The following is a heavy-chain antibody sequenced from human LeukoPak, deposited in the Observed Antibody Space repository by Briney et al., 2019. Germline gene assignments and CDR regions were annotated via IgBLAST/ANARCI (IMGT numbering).Heavy chain of an antibody. CDR3: ARGGYSGYDYLWY. D-gene: IGHD5-12*01. CDR1: GGSISSSSYY. J-gene: IGHJ4*02. V-gene: IGHV4-39*07. CDR2: IYYTENT. Sequence: PSETLSLTCTVSGGSISSSSYYWGWIRQPPGKGLEWIVSIYYTENTYYNPSLKSRVTISVDTSKDQFSLKLSSVTAADTAVYYCARGGYSGYDYLWYWGQGTLVTVSS.